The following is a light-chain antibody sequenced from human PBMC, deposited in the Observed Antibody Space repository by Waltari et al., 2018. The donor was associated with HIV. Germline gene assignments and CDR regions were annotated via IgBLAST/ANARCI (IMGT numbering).Light chain of an antibody. J-gene: IGKJ2*01. CDR3: MQGTHWQRGYT. CDR2: KVS. V-gene: IGKV2-30*01. Sequence: DVVMTQSPLSLPVTLGQPASISCRSSQSLVYSDGNTYLNWFQQRPGQSPRRLIYKVSNRDSGVPDRFSGSGSGTDFTLKISRVEAEDVGVYYCMQGTHWQRGYTFGQGTKLEIK. CDR1: QSLVYSDGNTY.